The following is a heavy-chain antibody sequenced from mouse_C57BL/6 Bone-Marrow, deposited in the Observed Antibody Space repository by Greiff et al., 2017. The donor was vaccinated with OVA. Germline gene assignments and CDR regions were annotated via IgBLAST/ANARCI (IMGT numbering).Heavy chain of an antibody. CDR1: GYSITSGYY. CDR2: ISYDGSN. Sequence: EVKLMESGPGLVKPSQSLSLTCSVTGYSITSGYYWNWIRQFPGNKLEWMGYISYDGSNNYNPSLKNRISITRDTSKNQFFLKLNSVTTEDTATYYCARETAQATDYFDYWGQGTTLTVSS. D-gene: IGHD3-2*02. V-gene: IGHV3-6*01. CDR3: ARETAQATDYFDY. J-gene: IGHJ2*01.